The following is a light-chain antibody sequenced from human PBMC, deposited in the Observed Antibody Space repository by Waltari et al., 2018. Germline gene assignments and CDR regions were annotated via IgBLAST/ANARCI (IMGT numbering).Light chain of an antibody. CDR3: QQYYSTPLT. Sequence: DIVMTQSPDSLAVSLGERATINYKSSQSVLYSSNNKNYLAWYQQKPGQPPKRLIYWASTRESGVPDRVSGSGSGTDFTLTISSLQAEDVAVYYCQQYYSTPLTFGGGTKVEIK. J-gene: IGKJ4*01. CDR1: QSVLYSSNNKNY. V-gene: IGKV4-1*01. CDR2: WAS.